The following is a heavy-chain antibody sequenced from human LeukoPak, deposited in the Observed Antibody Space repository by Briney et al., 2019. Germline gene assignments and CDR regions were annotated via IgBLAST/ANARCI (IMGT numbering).Heavy chain of an antibody. V-gene: IGHV3-21*01. CDR1: GFTFSSYS. CDR2: ISSSSSYI. D-gene: IGHD3-22*01. CDR3: ARDRGYYDSSGYTPIDY. Sequence: GGSLRLSCAASGFTFSSYSMNWARQAPGKGLEWVSSISSSSSYIYYADSVKGRFTISRDNAKNSLYLQMNSLRAEDTAVYYCARDRGYYDSSGYTPIDYWGQGTLVTVSS. J-gene: IGHJ4*02.